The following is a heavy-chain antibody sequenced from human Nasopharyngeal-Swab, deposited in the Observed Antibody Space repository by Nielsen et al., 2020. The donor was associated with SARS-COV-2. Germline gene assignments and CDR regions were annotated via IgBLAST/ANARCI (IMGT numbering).Heavy chain of an antibody. J-gene: IGHJ6*02. D-gene: IGHD4-17*01. CDR2: IKQDGSEK. V-gene: IGHV3-7*01. Sequence: GGSLRLSCAASGFTFSSYWMHWVRQAPGKGLEWVANIKQDGSEKYYVDSVKGRFTISRDNAKNSLFLQMNSLRAEDTAVYYCARATLLGGDYYGLDVWGQGTTVTVSS. CDR1: GFTFSSYW. CDR3: ARATLLGGDYYGLDV.